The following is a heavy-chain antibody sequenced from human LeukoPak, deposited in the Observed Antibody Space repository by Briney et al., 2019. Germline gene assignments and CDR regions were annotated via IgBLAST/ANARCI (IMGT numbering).Heavy chain of an antibody. D-gene: IGHD1-26*01. Sequence: SETLSLTCTVSGGSISSSSYYWGWIRQPPGKGLEWIGSIYYTGSTYYNPSLKSRVTISVDTSKNQFSLKLSSVTAADMAVYYCARDPITFIVGANLTPQSDSEYYYMDVWGKGTTVTVSS. CDR1: GGSISSSSYY. J-gene: IGHJ6*03. V-gene: IGHV4-39*07. CDR3: ARDPITFIVGANLTPQSDSEYYYMDV. CDR2: IYYTGST.